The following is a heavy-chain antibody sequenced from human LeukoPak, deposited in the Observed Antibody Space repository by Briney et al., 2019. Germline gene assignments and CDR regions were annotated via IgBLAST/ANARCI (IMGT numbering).Heavy chain of an antibody. CDR1: GDYW. J-gene: IGHJ4*02. CDR3: ARFSRVQSSF. D-gene: IGHD4/OR15-4a*01. Sequence: GGSLRLSCVASGDYWMSWVRQAPGKGLEWVANIKQDGIDKQYVDSIRGRFTISRDNAKNTLYLQMDSLRVEDTATYYCARFSRVQSSFWGQGTLVTVSS. CDR2: IKQDGIDK. V-gene: IGHV3-7*01.